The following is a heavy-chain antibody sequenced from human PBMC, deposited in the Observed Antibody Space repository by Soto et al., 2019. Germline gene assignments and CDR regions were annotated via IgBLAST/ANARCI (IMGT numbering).Heavy chain of an antibody. Sequence: PGESLKISCKGFGYSFTNNWIGWVRQMPGEGLEWMGTIYPGDSDTRYSPSFQGLVTISADKSISTAYLQWSSLKASDTAIFYCARYSGSYWHYFDSWGQGTLLTVSS. V-gene: IGHV5-51*01. CDR1: GYSFTNNW. D-gene: IGHD1-26*01. J-gene: IGHJ4*02. CDR3: ARYSGSYWHYFDS. CDR2: IYPGDSDT.